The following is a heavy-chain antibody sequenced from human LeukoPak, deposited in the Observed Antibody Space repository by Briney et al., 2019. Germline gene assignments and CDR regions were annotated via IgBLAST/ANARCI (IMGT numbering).Heavy chain of an antibody. CDR2: FDPEDGET. V-gene: IGHV1-24*01. Sequence: GASVKVSCKASGYTFTSYDINWVRQAPGKGLEWMGGFDPEDGETIYAQKFQGRVTMTEDTSTDTAYMELSSLRSEDTAVYYYATSTSGGDCYYFDYWGQGTLVTVSS. CDR3: ATSTSGGDCYYFDY. CDR1: GYTFTSYD. J-gene: IGHJ4*02. D-gene: IGHD2-21*02.